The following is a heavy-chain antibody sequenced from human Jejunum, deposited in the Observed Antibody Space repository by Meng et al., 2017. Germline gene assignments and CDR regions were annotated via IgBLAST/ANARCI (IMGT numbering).Heavy chain of an antibody. J-gene: IGHJ6*02. CDR2: IWYDGSSK. D-gene: IGHD3-10*01. V-gene: IGHV3-33*01. Sequence: GESLKISCAASGFTFNNYGMHWVRQAAGKGLEWVAVIWYDGSSKYYADSVKGRFTISRDNSKNRVDLQMNSLRVEDTAVYYCARDGRGSGSYHMSIYHFGMDVWGQGTTVTVSS. CDR3: ARDGRGSGSYHMSIYHFGMDV. CDR1: GFTFNNYG.